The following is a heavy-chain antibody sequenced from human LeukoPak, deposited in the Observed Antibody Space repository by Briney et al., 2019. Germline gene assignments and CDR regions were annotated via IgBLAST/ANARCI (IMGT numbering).Heavy chain of an antibody. CDR2: IIPIFGTA. D-gene: IGHD7-27*01. CDR1: GGTFSSYA. Sequence: ASVKVSCKASGGTFSSYAISWVRQAPGQGLEWMGGIIPIFGTANYAQKFQGRVTITTDESTSTAYMELSSLRSEDTAVYYCARANWGLIFDAFDIWGQGTMVTVSS. J-gene: IGHJ3*02. CDR3: ARANWGLIFDAFDI. V-gene: IGHV1-69*05.